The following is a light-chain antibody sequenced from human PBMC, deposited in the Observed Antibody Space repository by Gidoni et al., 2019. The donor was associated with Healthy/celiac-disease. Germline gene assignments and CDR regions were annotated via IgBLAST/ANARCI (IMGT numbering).Light chain of an antibody. CDR3: QQYNSYSWT. CDR1: QSISSW. J-gene: IGKJ1*01. CDR2: DAS. V-gene: IGKV1-5*01. Sequence: DIPMTQSPSTLSASVGDRVPITCRASQSISSWLAWYQQKPGKAPKLLIYDASSLESGVPSRFSGSGSGTEFTLTIRSLQPDDFATYYCQQYNSYSWTFGQGTKVEIK.